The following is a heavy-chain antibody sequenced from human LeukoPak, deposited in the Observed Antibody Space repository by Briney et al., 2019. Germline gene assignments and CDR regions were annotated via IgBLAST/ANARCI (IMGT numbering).Heavy chain of an antibody. J-gene: IGHJ4*02. V-gene: IGHV3-48*04. D-gene: IGHD3-22*01. CDR1: GFTFSTYG. CDR2: ISSSSSTI. Sequence: PGRSLRLSCEASGFTFSTYGMHWVRQAPGKGLEWVSYISSSSSTIYYADSVKGRFTISRDNAKNSLYLQMNSLRAEDTAVYYCARGGRWSSGYYLDDYWGQGTLVTVSS. CDR3: ARGGRWSSGYYLDDY.